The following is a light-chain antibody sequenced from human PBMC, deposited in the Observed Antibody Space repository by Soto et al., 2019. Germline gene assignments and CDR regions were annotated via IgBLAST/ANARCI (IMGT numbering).Light chain of an antibody. CDR2: GAS. V-gene: IGKV3-15*01. CDR3: QQYNNWPPRIT. J-gene: IGKJ5*01. Sequence: EIVMTQSPATLSLSQGERATLSCRASQSVTSNLAWYQQKPGQAPRLLIYGASTRATGIPARFSGSGSGTEFTLTISSLQSEDFAVYYCQQYNNWPPRITFGQGTRLEIK. CDR1: QSVTSN.